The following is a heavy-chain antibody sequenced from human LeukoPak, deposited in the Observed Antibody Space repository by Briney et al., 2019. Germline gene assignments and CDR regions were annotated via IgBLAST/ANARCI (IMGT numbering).Heavy chain of an antibody. CDR3: ARGPQLTYFYYMDV. J-gene: IGHJ6*03. V-gene: IGHV3-23*01. D-gene: IGHD5-24*01. Sequence: GGSLRLSCAASGFTFSSYAMTWVRQAPGKGLEWVSAISGSDGSTYCADSVKGRFTVSRDNSKNTLYLQMNSLRAEDTAVYYCARGPQLTYFYYMDVWGKGTTVTVSS. CDR2: ISGSDGST. CDR1: GFTFSSYA.